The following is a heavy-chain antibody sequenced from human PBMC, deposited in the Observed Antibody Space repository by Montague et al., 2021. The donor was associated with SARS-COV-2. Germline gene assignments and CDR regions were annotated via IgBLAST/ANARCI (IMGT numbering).Heavy chain of an antibody. CDR2: TYYRSKWYN. D-gene: IGHD3-10*01. CDR1: GDSVSSNSAT. CDR3: TSRREGNYNVMDV. V-gene: IGHV6-1*01. J-gene: IGHJ6*02. Sequence: CAISGDSVSSNSATWNWVRQSPSRGLEWLGRTYYRSKWYNDYVVSVRGRVTINPDTSKNQFSLQLNSVTPEDTAIYYCTSRREGNYNVMDVWGQGTTVTVSS.